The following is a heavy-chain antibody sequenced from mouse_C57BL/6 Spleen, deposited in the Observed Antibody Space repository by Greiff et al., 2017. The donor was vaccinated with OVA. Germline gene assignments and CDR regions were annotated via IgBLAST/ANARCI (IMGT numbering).Heavy chain of an antibody. V-gene: IGHV5-4*01. CDR3: ARDRSTMVTTYAMDY. D-gene: IGHD2-2*01. CDR2: ISDGGSYT. J-gene: IGHJ4*01. CDR1: GFTFSSYA. Sequence: EVQVVESGGGLVKPGGSLKLSCAASGFTFSSYAMSWVRQTPEKRLEWVATISDGGSYTYYPDNVKGRFTISRDNAKNNLYLQMSHLKSEDTAMYYCARDRSTMVTTYAMDYWGQGTSVTVSS.